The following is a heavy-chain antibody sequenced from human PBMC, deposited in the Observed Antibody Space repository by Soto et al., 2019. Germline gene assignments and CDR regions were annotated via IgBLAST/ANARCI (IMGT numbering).Heavy chain of an antibody. CDR3: AKVDGSGWYGIYGMDV. Sequence: EVQLLESGGGLVQPGGSLRLSCAASGFTFSSYAMSWVRQAPGKGLEWVSAISGSGGSTYYADSVKGRFTISRDNSKNTLYLQMNSLRAEDTAVYYCAKVDGSGWYGIYGMDVWGQGTTVTVSS. CDR1: GFTFSSYA. D-gene: IGHD6-19*01. V-gene: IGHV3-23*01. J-gene: IGHJ6*02. CDR2: ISGSGGST.